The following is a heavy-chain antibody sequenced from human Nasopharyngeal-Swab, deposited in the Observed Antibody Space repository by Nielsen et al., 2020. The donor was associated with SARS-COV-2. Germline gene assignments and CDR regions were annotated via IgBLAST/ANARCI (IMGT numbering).Heavy chain of an antibody. CDR2: INHNERT. J-gene: IGHJ6*02. V-gene: IGHV4-34*01. D-gene: IGHD1-26*01. Sequence: SETLSLTCSVSGGSFNGFYWNWIRKPPGKGLGWIGEINHNERTTYNPSLKSRVTMLVDTSNHQVSLKLSSVTATDTAVYYCARAGRVGDAFTGLDVWGQGTTVTVSS. CDR1: GGSFNGFY. CDR3: ARAGRVGDAFTGLDV.